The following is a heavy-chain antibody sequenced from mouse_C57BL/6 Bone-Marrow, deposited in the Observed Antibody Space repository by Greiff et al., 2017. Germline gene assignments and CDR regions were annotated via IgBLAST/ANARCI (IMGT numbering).Heavy chain of an antibody. J-gene: IGHJ2*01. CDR1: GFTFSSYA. Sequence: EVQGVESGGGLVKPGGSLKLSCAASGFTFSSYAMSWVRQTPEKRLEWVATISDGGSYTYYPDNVKGRFTISRDNAKNNLYLQMSHLKSEDTAMYYCASDRGPRGSYGNYGFDYWGQGTTLTVSS. V-gene: IGHV5-4*01. CDR2: ISDGGSYT. D-gene: IGHD2-1*01. CDR3: ASDRGPRGSYGNYGFDY.